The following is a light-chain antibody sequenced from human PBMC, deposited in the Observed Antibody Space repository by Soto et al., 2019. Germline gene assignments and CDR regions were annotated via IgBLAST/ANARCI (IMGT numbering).Light chain of an antibody. V-gene: IGKV3-15*01. Sequence: EIVMTQSPATLSVSPGERATLSCRASQSVGSNLAWYQQTPGQAPRLLIYGASTRATGIPARFSGSGSGTEFTLTISSLQSEDFAVYYCQQYNNCPYSFGQGTKLEIK. J-gene: IGKJ2*03. CDR1: QSVGSN. CDR3: QQYNNCPYS. CDR2: GAS.